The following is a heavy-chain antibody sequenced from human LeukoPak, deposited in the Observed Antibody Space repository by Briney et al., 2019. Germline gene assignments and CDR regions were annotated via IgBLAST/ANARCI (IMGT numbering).Heavy chain of an antibody. Sequence: PSETLSLTCAVYGGSFSGYYWSWIRQPPGKGLEWIGEINHSGSTNYNPSLKSRVTISVDTSKTQFSLRLSSVTAADSAVYYCARVSWFPGSSYYYMDVWGKGTTVTVSS. CDR3: ARVSWFPGSSYYYMDV. D-gene: IGHD3-9*01. J-gene: IGHJ6*03. V-gene: IGHV4-34*01. CDR2: INHSGST. CDR1: GGSFSGYY.